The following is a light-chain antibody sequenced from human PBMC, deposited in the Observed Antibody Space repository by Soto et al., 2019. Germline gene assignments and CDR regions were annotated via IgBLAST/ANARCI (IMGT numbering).Light chain of an antibody. CDR2: CNN. V-gene: IGLV1-44*01. Sequence: QSLLTQAPSVSGTPVQRVTITCSGSSSNIGRNSVNWYQHLPVTAPKLITHCNNHRPSGVPDRFSCSKSGTSDSLAIIGLQHEDEADYCCASWDDRLXEYVVGEGTKVXV. CDR1: SSNIGRNS. J-gene: IGLJ1*01. CDR3: ASWDDRLXEYV.